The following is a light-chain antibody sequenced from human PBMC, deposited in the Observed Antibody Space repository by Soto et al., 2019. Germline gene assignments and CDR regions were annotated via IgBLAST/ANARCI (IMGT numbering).Light chain of an antibody. J-gene: IGKJ1*01. CDR1: QSLLYSPNNKNY. V-gene: IGKV4-1*01. CDR2: WAS. Sequence: DIVMTQSPDSLAVSLGERATIDCKSSQSLLYSPNNKNYLAWYQQQPGQRPKLLIYWASTRESGVPDRFTGTGSVTAFTLTNSSLHAEYEAVYYCQQYYDAPQTFGRGTKLEIK. CDR3: QQYYDAPQT.